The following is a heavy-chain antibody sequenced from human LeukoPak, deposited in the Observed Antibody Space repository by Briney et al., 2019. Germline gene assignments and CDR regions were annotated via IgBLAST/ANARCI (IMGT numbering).Heavy chain of an antibody. Sequence: ASLRVSSKDSGDTFISYTIRWVRQAPGQGVERMGQIIPILSIANYAQKFQGRVTITADKSTSTAYKELSSLRSEDTAVYYCARDGQQYLYYYYYGMDVWGQGTTVTVSS. D-gene: IGHD2-2*01. CDR3: ARDGQQYLYYYYYGMDV. V-gene: IGHV1-69*10. CDR1: GDTFISYT. CDR2: IIPILSIA. J-gene: IGHJ6*02.